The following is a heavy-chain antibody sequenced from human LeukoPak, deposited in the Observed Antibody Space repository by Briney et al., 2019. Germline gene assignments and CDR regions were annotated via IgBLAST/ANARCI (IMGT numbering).Heavy chain of an antibody. CDR1: GGSINGYS. CDR2: MYYSGST. Sequence: KPSKTLSLTCTVSGGSINGYSWTWIRQPPGKGLEWIGYMYYSGSTNYNPSLKSRVTISVDTSKNQFSLKLRSVTAADTAVYYCARAGQCGGDCYSLDYWGQGTLVTVSS. J-gene: IGHJ4*02. CDR3: ARAGQCGGDCYSLDY. D-gene: IGHD2-21*02. V-gene: IGHV4-59*01.